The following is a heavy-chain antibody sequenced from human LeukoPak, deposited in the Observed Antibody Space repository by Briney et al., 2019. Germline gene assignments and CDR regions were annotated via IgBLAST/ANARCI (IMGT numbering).Heavy chain of an antibody. J-gene: IGHJ6*02. V-gene: IGHV3-23*01. D-gene: IGHD6-13*01. CDR1: GFTFSSYA. CDR3: AKLGQQLVSFYGMDV. Sequence: PGGSLRLSCAASGFTFSSYAMTWVRQAPEKGLEWVSAISGSGGVTYYADSVKGRFTISRDNSKNTLYLQMSTLRTDDTAVYYCAKLGQQLVSFYGMDVWGRGTTVTVSS. CDR2: ISGSGGVT.